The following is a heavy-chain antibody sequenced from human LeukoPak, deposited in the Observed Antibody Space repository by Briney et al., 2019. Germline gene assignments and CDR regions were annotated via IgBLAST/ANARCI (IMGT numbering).Heavy chain of an antibody. Sequence: SETLSLTCAVYGGSFSGYYWSWIRQPPGKGLEWIGEINHSGSTNYNPSLKSRVTISVDTSKNQFSLKLSPVTAADTAVYYCARDSAYGSGSYYWSAYFDYWGQGTLVTVSS. D-gene: IGHD3-10*01. CDR2: INHSGST. J-gene: IGHJ4*02. CDR3: ARDSAYGSGSYYWSAYFDY. CDR1: GGSFSGYY. V-gene: IGHV4-34*01.